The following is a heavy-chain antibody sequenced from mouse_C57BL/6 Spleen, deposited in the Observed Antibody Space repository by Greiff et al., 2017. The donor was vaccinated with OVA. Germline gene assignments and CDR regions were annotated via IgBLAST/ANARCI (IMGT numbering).Heavy chain of an antibody. D-gene: IGHD2-5*01. CDR3: ARHEEGSYSNYRGAMDY. J-gene: IGHJ4*01. CDR1: GYTFTEYT. V-gene: IGHV1-62-2*01. CDR2: FYPGSGSI. Sequence: VQLQESGAELVKPGASVKLSCKASGYTFTEYTIHWVKQRSGQGLEWIGWFYPGSGSIKYNEKFKDKATLTADKSSSTVYMELSRLTSEDSAVYFCARHEEGSYSNYRGAMDYWGQGTSVTVSS.